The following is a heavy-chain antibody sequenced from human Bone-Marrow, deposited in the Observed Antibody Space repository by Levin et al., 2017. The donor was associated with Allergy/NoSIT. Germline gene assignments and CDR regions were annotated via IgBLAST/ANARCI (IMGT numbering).Heavy chain of an antibody. CDR3: ARDLGRANTYSFDS. CDR1: GFTFDDYT. J-gene: IGHJ4*02. D-gene: IGHD2/OR15-2a*01. Sequence: GGSLRLSCAASGFTFDDYTMHWLRQVPGKGLEWVSFIVWDAANTYYSDSVKGRFTISRDNSKNSLYLQINGLRTEDTAFYYCARDLGRANTYSFDSWGQGTLVTVSS. CDR2: IVWDAANT. V-gene: IGHV3-43*01.